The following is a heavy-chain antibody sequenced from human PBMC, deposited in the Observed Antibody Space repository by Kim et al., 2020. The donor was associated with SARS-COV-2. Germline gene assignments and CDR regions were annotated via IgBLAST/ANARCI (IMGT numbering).Heavy chain of an antibody. CDR1: GGSFSGYY. V-gene: IGHV4-34*01. D-gene: IGHD3-22*01. CDR3: ASGYYYDSSGYSSYYGMDV. CDR2: INHSGST. J-gene: IGHJ6*02. Sequence: SETLSLTCAVYGGSFSGYYWSWIRQPPGKGLEWIGEINHSGSTNYNPSLKSRVTISVDTSKNQFSLKLSSVTAADTAVYYCASGYYYDSSGYSSYYGMDVWGQGTTVTVSS.